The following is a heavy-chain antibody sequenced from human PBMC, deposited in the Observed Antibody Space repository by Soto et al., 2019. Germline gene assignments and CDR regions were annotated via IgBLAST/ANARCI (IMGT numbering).Heavy chain of an antibody. CDR3: AREWIDYDSSGYYYVGSVRLFDL. J-gene: IGHJ3*01. D-gene: IGHD3-22*01. CDR2: IYYSGST. Sequence: PSETLSLTCTVSGGSISSYYWSWIRQPPGKGLEWIGYIYYSGSTNYNPSLKSRVTISVDTSKNQFSLKLSSVTAADTAVYYCAREWIDYDSSGYYYVGSVRLFDLCGQGTMGTVS. V-gene: IGHV4-59*01. CDR1: GGSISSYY.